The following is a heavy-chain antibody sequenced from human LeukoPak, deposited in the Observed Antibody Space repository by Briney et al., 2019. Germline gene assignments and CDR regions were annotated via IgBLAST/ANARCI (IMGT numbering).Heavy chain of an antibody. CDR3: ARGGTYSSGLSGS. CDR1: GFTFSGYW. CDR2: INSDGSST. Sequence: GGSLRLSCAASGFTFSGYWMHWVRHAPGKGLVWVSRINSDGSSTNYADSVKGRFTISRDNAKNTLYLQMNTLRAEDTAVYYCARGGTYSSGLSGSWGQGTLVTVSS. V-gene: IGHV3-74*01. D-gene: IGHD5-18*01. J-gene: IGHJ5*02.